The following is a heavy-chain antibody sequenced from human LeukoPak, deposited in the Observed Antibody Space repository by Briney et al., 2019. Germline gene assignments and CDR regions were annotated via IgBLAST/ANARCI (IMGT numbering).Heavy chain of an antibody. CDR3: ARDTAAAGTEGAFDI. J-gene: IGHJ3*02. Sequence: PSETLSLTCAVSGGSISSGGYSWSWIRQPPGKGLEWIGYIYYSGSTNYNPSLKSRVIISVDTSKNQFSLKLSSVTAADTAVYYCARDTAAAGTEGAFDIWGQGTMVTVSS. CDR2: IYYSGST. CDR1: GGSISSGGYS. D-gene: IGHD6-13*01. V-gene: IGHV4-61*08.